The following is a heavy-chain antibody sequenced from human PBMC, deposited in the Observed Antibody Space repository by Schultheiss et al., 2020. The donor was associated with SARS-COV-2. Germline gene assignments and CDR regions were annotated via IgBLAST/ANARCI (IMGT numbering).Heavy chain of an antibody. V-gene: IGHV3-30*02. J-gene: IGHJ3*02. CDR2: IRYDGSNK. Sequence: AGSLRLSCAASGFTFSSYGMHWVRQAPGKGLEWVAFIRYDGSNKYYADSVKGRFTISRDNSKNTLYLQMNSLRAEDTAVYYCAKDLEDYVWGSYRYTGAFDIWGQGTMVTVSS. D-gene: IGHD3-16*02. CDR1: GFTFSSYG. CDR3: AKDLEDYVWGSYRYTGAFDI.